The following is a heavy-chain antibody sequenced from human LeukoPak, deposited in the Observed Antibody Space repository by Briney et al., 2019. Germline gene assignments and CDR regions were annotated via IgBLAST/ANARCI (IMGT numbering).Heavy chain of an antibody. CDR2: ITPNNGNI. J-gene: IGHJ6*03. CDR1: GYTFTSYA. V-gene: IGHV1-18*01. Sequence: ASVKVSCKASGYTFTSYALSWVRQAPGPGLEWMGWITPNNGNINYAQKFQGRFTMTTDTSTTTAYMELRSLRSDDTAVYYCARGGKYYYDSSGSFYYYYMDVWGKGTTVTISS. CDR3: ARGGKYYYDSSGSFYYYYMDV. D-gene: IGHD3-22*01.